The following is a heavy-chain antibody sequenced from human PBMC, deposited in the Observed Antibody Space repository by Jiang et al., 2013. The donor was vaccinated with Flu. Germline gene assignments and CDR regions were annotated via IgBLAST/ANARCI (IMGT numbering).Heavy chain of an antibody. J-gene: IGHJ5*01. D-gene: IGHD1-26*01. CDR3: ATLPNNNYYRGWFDS. Sequence: RQAPGQGLEWMARIIPILGIANYAQKFQGRVTITADKSTTTAYMELSSLRSETRSVYYCATLPNNNYYRGWFDSVGQGTLVTVSS. CDR2: IIPILGIA. V-gene: IGHV1-69*02.